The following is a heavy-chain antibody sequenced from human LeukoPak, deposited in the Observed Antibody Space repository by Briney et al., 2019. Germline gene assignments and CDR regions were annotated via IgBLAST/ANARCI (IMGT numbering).Heavy chain of an antibody. D-gene: IGHD3-22*01. CDR3: ARDRGYYDSSLDFEY. Sequence: SETLSLTCTVSGASISSYYWSWIRQPPGKGLGWIGYISYSGITNYNPSLKSRLTMSLDTSKNQFSLKLSSVTAADTAVYYCARDRGYYDSSLDFEYWGQGTLVTVSS. V-gene: IGHV4-59*01. CDR2: ISYSGIT. J-gene: IGHJ4*02. CDR1: GASISSYY.